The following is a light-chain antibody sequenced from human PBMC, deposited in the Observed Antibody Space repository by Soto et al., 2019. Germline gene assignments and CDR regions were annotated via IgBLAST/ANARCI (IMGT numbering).Light chain of an antibody. CDR2: AAY. Sequence: DIQLTQSPSFLSASVGDRVTITCRASQGISSYLAWYQQKPGKAHKLLIYAAYTLQSGVQSRFSGSGSGTEFTLTIRSLQPDDFATYYCQHYNSYSEAFGQGTKVDNK. CDR3: QHYNSYSEA. J-gene: IGKJ1*01. CDR1: QGISSY. V-gene: IGKV1-9*01.